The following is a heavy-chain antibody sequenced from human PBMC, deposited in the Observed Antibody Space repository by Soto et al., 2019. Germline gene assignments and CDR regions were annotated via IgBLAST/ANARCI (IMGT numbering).Heavy chain of an antibody. CDR2: IDWDDDK. V-gene: IGHV2-70*01. Sequence: SGPTLVNPTQTLTLTCTFSGFSLSTSGMCVSWIRQPPGKALEWLALIDWDDDKYYSTSLKTRLTISKDTSKNQVVLTMTNMDPVDTATYYCARMRGIAVAGRPYYYYYGMDVWGQGTTVTVSS. D-gene: IGHD6-19*01. CDR1: GFSLSTSGMC. J-gene: IGHJ6*02. CDR3: ARMRGIAVAGRPYYYYYGMDV.